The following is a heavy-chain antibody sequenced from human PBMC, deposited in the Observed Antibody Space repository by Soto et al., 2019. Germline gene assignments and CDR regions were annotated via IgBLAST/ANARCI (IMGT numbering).Heavy chain of an antibody. CDR3: ARDKDFWSGYYPRGYYGMDV. D-gene: IGHD3-3*01. CDR2: IYYSGST. J-gene: IGHJ6*02. Sequence: PSETLSLTCTVSGGSISSYYWSWIRQPAGKGLEWIGYIYYSGSTNYNPSLKGRVTISVDTSKNQFSLKLSSVTAADTAVYYCARDKDFWSGYYPRGYYGMDVWGQGTTVTVSS. V-gene: IGHV4-59*01. CDR1: GGSISSYY.